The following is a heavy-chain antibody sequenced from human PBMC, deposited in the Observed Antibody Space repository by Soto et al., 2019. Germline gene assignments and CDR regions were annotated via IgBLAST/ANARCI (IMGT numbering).Heavy chain of an antibody. CDR1: GFTFSSYS. Sequence: EVQLVESGGGLVKPGGSLRLSCAASGFTFSSYSMKWVRQAPEKGLEWVSSISSSSSYIYYADSVKGRFTVSRDNVKNSLYLQMNNRRAEDTAVYYCARVVEYYDPYYYYGMVVWGQGTTVTVSS. CDR2: ISSSSSYI. V-gene: IGHV3-21*03. J-gene: IGHJ6*02. D-gene: IGHD3-22*01. CDR3: ARVVEYYDPYYYYGMVV.